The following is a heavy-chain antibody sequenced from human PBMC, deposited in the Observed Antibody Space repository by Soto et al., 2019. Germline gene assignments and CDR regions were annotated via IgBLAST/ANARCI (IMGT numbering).Heavy chain of an antibody. D-gene: IGHD2-2*01. CDR1: GFTFSNAW. J-gene: IGHJ4*02. CDR2: IKSKTDGGTT. Sequence: GSLRLSCAASGFTFSNAWMSWVRQAPGKGLEWVGRIKSKTDGGTTDYAAPVKGRFTISRDDSKNTLYLQMNSLKTEDTAVYYCTTGGGPRGYCSSTSCYEDFDYWSQGTLVTVSS. V-gene: IGHV3-15*01. CDR3: TTGGGPRGYCSSTSCYEDFDY.